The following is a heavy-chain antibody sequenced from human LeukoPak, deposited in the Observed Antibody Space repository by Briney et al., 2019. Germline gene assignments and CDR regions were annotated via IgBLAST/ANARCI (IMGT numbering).Heavy chain of an antibody. CDR2: IYYSGST. V-gene: IGHV4-30-4*01. Sequence: SETLSLTCTVSGGSISSGDYYWSWIRQPPGKGLEWIGYIYYSGSTYYNPSLKSRVTISVDTSKNQFSLKLSSVTAADTAVYYCARSDPTSENFDYWGQGTLVTVSS. CDR3: ARSDPTSENFDY. CDR1: GGSISSGDYY. J-gene: IGHJ4*02.